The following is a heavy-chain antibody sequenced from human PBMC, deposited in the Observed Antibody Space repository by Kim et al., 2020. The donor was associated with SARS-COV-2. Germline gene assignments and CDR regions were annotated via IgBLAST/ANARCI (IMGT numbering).Heavy chain of an antibody. CDR3: ARDIVLGRYSSSELCY. D-gene: IGHD6-13*01. V-gene: IGHV3-30*01. Sequence: SVKGRFTISRDNSKNTLYLQMNSLRAEDTAVYYCARDIVLGRYSSSELCYWGQGTLGTVSS. J-gene: IGHJ4*02.